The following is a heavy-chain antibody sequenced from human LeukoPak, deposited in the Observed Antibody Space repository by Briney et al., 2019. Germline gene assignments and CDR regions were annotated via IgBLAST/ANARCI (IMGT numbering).Heavy chain of an antibody. D-gene: IGHD6-13*01. CDR1: GGSISSYY. CDR2: IYYSGST. J-gene: IGHJ3*02. Sequence: SETLSLTCTVSGGSISSYYWSWIRRPPGQGLEWIGYIYYSGSTNCNPSLKSRVTMSVDTSKNQFSLKLSSVTAADTAVYYCARYQTPIAAAGSRYAFDIWGQGTMVTVSS. CDR3: ARYQTPIAAAGSRYAFDI. V-gene: IGHV4-59*01.